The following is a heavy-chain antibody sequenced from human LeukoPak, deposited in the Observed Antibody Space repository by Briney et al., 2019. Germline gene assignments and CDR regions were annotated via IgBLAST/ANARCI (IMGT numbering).Heavy chain of an antibody. CDR2: ISAYNGNT. J-gene: IGHJ4*02. V-gene: IGHV1-18*01. Sequence: ASVKVSCKASGYTFTSYGISGVRQAPGQGLEWMGWISAYNGNTNYAQKLQGRVTMTTDTSTSTAYMELRSLRSDDTAVYYCARGEEGIAARPMGYWGQGTLVTVSS. D-gene: IGHD6-6*01. CDR1: GYTFTSYG. CDR3: ARGEEGIAARPMGY.